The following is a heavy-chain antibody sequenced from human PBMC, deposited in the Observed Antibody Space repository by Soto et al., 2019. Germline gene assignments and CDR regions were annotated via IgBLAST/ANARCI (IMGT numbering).Heavy chain of an antibody. CDR2: IPYDGSNK. D-gene: IGHD5-18*01. V-gene: IGHV3-30*18. CDR3: AKVGPSGYTYGYVDS. J-gene: IGHJ4*02. Sequence: LRLSCAASGFTFSNYGMHWVRQAPGKGLEWVAVIPYDGSNKYYADSVKGRFTISRDNSKNTVYLQMNSLRGEDTAVYYCAKVGPSGYTYGYVDSWGPGTLVTVSS. CDR1: GFTFSNYG.